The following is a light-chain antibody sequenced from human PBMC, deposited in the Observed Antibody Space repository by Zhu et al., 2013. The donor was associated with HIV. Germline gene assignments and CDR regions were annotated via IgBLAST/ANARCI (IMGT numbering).Light chain of an antibody. Sequence: EIVLTQSPATLSFSPGERATLSCRASQSVNSYLAWYQQKPGQPPRLLIYDASNRATGIPARFSGSGSGTDFTLTISSLEPEDFAMYYCHHYIKWPPTFGQGTKVGLK. CDR2: DAS. J-gene: IGKJ1*01. CDR1: QSVNSY. CDR3: HHYIKWPPT. V-gene: IGKV3-11*01.